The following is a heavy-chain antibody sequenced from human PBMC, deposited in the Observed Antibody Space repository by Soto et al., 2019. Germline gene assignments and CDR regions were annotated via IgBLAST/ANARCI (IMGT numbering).Heavy chain of an antibody. CDR1: GGTFSSYA. D-gene: IGHD3-22*01. CDR3: VASLYYYDSSGYYLDY. CDR2: IIPIFGTA. Sequence: QVQLVQSGAEVKKPGSSVKVSCKASGGTFSSYAISWVRQAHGQGLEWMGGIIPIFGTANYAQKFQGRVTITADESTSTAYMELSSLRSEDTAVYYCVASLYYYDSSGYYLDYWGQGTLVTVSS. J-gene: IGHJ4*02. V-gene: IGHV1-69*01.